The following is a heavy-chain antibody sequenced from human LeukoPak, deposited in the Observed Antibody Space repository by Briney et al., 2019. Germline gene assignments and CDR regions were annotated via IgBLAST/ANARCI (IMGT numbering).Heavy chain of an antibody. CDR1: GFTFSSYE. J-gene: IGHJ4*02. D-gene: IGHD6-19*01. CDR3: ARDLTPGIAVAGAFDY. CDR2: ISSSGSTI. Sequence: GGSLRLSCAASGFTFSSYEMNWVRQAPGKGLEWVSYISSSGSTIYYADSVKGRFTISRDNAKNSLYLQMNSLRAEDTAVYYCARDLTPGIAVAGAFDYWGQGTLVTVSS. V-gene: IGHV3-48*03.